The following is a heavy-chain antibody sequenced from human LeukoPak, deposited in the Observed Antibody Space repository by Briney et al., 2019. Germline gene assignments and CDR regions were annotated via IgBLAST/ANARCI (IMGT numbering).Heavy chain of an antibody. J-gene: IGHJ6*02. D-gene: IGHD1-26*01. Sequence: PGGSLRLSCAASGFTFSSYSMNWVRQAPGKGLEWVSSISSSSSYIYYADSVKGRFTISRDNAKNSLYLQMNSLRAEDTAVYYRARDMWVLHYYYYGMDVWGQGTTVTVSS. V-gene: IGHV3-21*01. CDR1: GFTFSSYS. CDR3: ARDMWVLHYYYYGMDV. CDR2: ISSSSSYI.